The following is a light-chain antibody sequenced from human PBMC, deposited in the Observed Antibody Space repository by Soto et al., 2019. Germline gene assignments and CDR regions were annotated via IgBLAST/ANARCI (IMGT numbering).Light chain of an antibody. CDR2: AAS. CDR3: QQTYSTPIT. V-gene: IGKV1-39*01. CDR1: QSISTY. Sequence: DIQMTQSPSSLSASVLDIFTITCLASQSISTYLNWYQQKAGLAPKLLIYAASSLQSGVPSRFSGSGSGTDFTLTISSLQPEDFATYYCQQTYSTPITFGQGTRLEIK. J-gene: IGKJ5*01.